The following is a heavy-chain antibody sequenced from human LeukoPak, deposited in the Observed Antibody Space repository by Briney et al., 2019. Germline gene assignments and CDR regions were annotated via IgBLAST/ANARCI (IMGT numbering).Heavy chain of an antibody. CDR2: IRYDESNK. CDR1: GFTFNTYG. J-gene: IGHJ4*02. D-gene: IGHD3-10*01. Sequence: GGSLRLSCAASGFTFNTYGMHWVRQAPGKGLEGVAFIRYDESNKYYAESVEGGFTISRDDSMNAVYLQMKSLGPEDRAMYYFAKDSDYYGSGSYPDLFYIDFWGQGALVTVSS. V-gene: IGHV3-30*02. CDR3: AKDSDYYGSGSYPDLFYIDF.